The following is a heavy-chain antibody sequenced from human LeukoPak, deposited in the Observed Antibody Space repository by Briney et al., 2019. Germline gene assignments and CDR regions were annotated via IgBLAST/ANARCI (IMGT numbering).Heavy chain of an antibody. Sequence: GGSLRLSCAASGFTFSSYEMNWVRQAPGKGLEWVSYISSSGSTIYYADSVKGRFTISRDNAKNSLYLQMNSLRAEDTAVYYCAQGSGSYYLHGFDIWGQGTMVTASS. V-gene: IGHV3-48*03. CDR2: ISSSGSTI. D-gene: IGHD3-10*01. CDR1: GFTFSSYE. CDR3: AQGSGSYYLHGFDI. J-gene: IGHJ3*02.